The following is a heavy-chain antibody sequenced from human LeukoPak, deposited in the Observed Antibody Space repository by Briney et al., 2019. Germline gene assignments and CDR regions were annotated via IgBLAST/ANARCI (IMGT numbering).Heavy chain of an antibody. Sequence: PGGTLRLSCAASGFTFSSYAMSWVRQAPGKGLEWVSAISGSGGSTYYADSVKGRFTISRDNSKNTLYLQMNSLRAEDTAVYYCAKDSNYGSGLDYWGQGTLVTVSS. CDR2: ISGSGGST. D-gene: IGHD3-10*01. V-gene: IGHV3-23*01. CDR1: GFTFSSYA. J-gene: IGHJ4*02. CDR3: AKDSNYGSGLDY.